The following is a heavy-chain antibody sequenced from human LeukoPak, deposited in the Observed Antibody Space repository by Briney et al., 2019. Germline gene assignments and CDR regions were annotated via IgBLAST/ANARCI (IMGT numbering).Heavy chain of an antibody. J-gene: IGHJ4*02. D-gene: IGHD2-15*01. CDR1: GYTFTSYG. Sequence: APVKGSCKASGYTFTSYGISWVRQAPGQGLEWMGWISAYNGNTNYAQKLQGRVTMTTDTSTSTAYMELRSLRSDDTAVYYCARGENVVVVAGTLYYWGQGTLVTVSS. V-gene: IGHV1-18*01. CDR2: ISAYNGNT. CDR3: ARGENVVVVAGTLYY.